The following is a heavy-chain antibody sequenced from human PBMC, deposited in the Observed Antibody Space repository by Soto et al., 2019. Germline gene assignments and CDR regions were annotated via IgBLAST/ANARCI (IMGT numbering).Heavy chain of an antibody. V-gene: IGHV4-39*01. CDR3: ACRDGYNWDWYFDL. CDR1: GGSISSSSYY. Sequence: QLQPQESGPGLVKPSETLSLTCTVSGGSISSSSYYWGWIRQPPGKGLEWIGSIYYSGSTYYNPSLKSRVTISVDTSKNQFSLKLSSVTAADTAVYYCACRDGYNWDWYFDLWGRGTLVTVSS. J-gene: IGHJ2*01. CDR2: IYYSGST. D-gene: IGHD5-12*01.